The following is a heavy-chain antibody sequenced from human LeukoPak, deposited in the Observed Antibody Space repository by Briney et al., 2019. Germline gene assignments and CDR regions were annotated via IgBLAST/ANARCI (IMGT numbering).Heavy chain of an antibody. V-gene: IGHV3-48*04. CDR1: GFTFRRDS. CDR3: AREGAARPGTDY. D-gene: IGHD6-6*01. CDR2: ISHDSAII. J-gene: IGHJ4*02. Sequence: GGSLRLSCAASGFTFRRDSMNWVRQAPGKGLEWISYISHDSAIIYYADSVRGRFTMSRDNAKNSLYLQMNSLRAEDTAVYYCAREGAARPGTDYWGQGTLVTVSS.